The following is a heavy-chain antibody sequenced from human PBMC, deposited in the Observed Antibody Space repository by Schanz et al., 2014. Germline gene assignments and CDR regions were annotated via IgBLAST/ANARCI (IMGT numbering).Heavy chain of an antibody. CDR3: ARDGEAAAVCAY. J-gene: IGHJ4*02. D-gene: IGHD6-13*01. CDR1: GYTFTSYY. CDR2: INPSGGST. Sequence: QVQLVQSGAEVKKPGASVKVSCKASGYTFTSYYMHWVRQAPGQGLEWMGIINPSGGSTSYAQKFQGRVTMTRDTSTSTVYMDLSSLRSEHTSVYYCARDGEAAAVCAYWGQATLVTVSP. V-gene: IGHV1-46*03.